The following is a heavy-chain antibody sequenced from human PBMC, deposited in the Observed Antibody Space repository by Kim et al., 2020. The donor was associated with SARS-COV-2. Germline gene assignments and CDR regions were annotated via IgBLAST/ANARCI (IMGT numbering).Heavy chain of an antibody. Sequence: SETLSLTCAVSGGSISSGGYSWSWIRQPPGKGLEWIGYIYHSGSTYYNPSLKSRVTISVDRSKNQFSLQLSSVTAADTAVYYCARALGDFEIDYWGQGTLVTVSS. CDR3: ARALGDFEIDY. J-gene: IGHJ4*02. CDR2: IYHSGST. V-gene: IGHV4-30-2*01. CDR1: GGSISSGGYS. D-gene: IGHD2-21*02.